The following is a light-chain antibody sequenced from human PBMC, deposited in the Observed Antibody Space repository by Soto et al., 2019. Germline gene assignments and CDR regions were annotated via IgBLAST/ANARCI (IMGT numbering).Light chain of an antibody. J-gene: IGKJ4*01. CDR3: QQFNSYPLT. CDR1: QGIASS. Sequence: DIHLTQSTSFLSASVGDRVTITCRASQGIASSLAWYQQKAGKAPKLLIYAASTLESGVPSRFSGSGPGTEFTLTISSLQPEDFAIYYCQQFNSYPLTFGGGTKVEIK. CDR2: AAS. V-gene: IGKV1-9*01.